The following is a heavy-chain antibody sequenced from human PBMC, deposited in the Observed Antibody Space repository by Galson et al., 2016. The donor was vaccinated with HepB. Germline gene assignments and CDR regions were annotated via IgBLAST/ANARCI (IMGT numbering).Heavy chain of an antibody. CDR3: ATDGDEAGWNLRH. CDR1: GFTFSGFW. J-gene: IGHJ1*01. V-gene: IGHV3-7*03. Sequence: SLRLSCAASGFTFSGFWMSWVRQAPGQGLEWVANIKKDGSGTYYVDSVRARFTVSRDTVKNSLYRQMNSLRDGDTAVYYCATDGDEAGWNLRHWGQGTLVTVSS. D-gene: IGHD6-19*01. CDR2: IKKDGSGT.